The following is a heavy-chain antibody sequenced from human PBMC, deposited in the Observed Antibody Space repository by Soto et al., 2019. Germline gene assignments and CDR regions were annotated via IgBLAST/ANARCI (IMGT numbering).Heavy chain of an antibody. V-gene: IGHV1-69*06. CDR1: GGTFSSYA. D-gene: IGHD3-10*01. CDR2: IIPIFGTA. J-gene: IGHJ6*02. CDR3: AMTDLRITIAMALSGTDV. Sequence: SVKFSCRSSGGTFSSYAISWVRQAPGQGLEWMGGIIPIFGTANYAQKFQGRVTITADKSTSTAYMELSSLRSEDTAVSYCAMTDLRITIAMALSGTDVWGQGHTVTVSS.